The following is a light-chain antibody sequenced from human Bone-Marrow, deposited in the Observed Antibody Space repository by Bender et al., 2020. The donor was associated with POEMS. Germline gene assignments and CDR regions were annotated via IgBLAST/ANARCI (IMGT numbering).Light chain of an antibody. CDR3: CSYAGSYTYV. V-gene: IGLV1-40*01. CDR2: GYN. Sequence: QSALTQPASVSGSPGQSITISCTGSSSNTGSGYDINWYQHLPGTAPKLLIYGYNNRPSGVPDRFSGSKSGTSASLAITGLQAEDEADYYCCSYAGSYTYVFGTGTKVTVL. J-gene: IGLJ1*01. CDR1: SSNTGSGYD.